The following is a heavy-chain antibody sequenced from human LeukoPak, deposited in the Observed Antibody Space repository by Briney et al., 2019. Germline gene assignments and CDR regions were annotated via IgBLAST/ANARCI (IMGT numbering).Heavy chain of an antibody. J-gene: IGHJ4*02. Sequence: GGSPRLSCAASGFTFSSYGMHWVRQAPGKGLEWVAVMSYDGSNKYYADSVKGRFTISRDNSKSTLYLQMNSLRAEDTAVYYCAKAQLWYYYGSGSSPFDYWGQGTLVTVSS. CDR3: AKAQLWYYYGSGSSPFDY. D-gene: IGHD3-10*01. CDR1: GFTFSSYG. CDR2: MSYDGSNK. V-gene: IGHV3-30*18.